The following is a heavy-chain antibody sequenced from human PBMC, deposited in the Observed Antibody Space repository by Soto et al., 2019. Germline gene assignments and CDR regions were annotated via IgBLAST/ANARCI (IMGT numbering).Heavy chain of an antibody. V-gene: IGHV4-31*03. CDR1: GGSISSGGYY. CDR3: ARESIVVVPAAPPV. Sequence: SETLSLTCTVSGGSISSGGYYWSWIRQHPGKGLEWIGYIYYSGSTYYNPSLKSRVTISVDTSKNQFSLKLSPVTAADTAVYYCARESIVVVPAAPPVWGQGTTVTVSS. J-gene: IGHJ6*02. CDR2: IYYSGST. D-gene: IGHD2-2*01.